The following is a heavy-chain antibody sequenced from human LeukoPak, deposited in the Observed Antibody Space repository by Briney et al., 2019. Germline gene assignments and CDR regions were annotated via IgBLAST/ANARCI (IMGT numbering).Heavy chain of an antibody. J-gene: IGHJ6*03. Sequence: ASVKVSCKASGYTFTSYYMHWVRQAPGQGLEWMGWINPNSGGTNYAQKFQGRVTMTRDTSISTAYMELSRLRSDDTAVYYCARDSLPSSSWYYYYYMDVWGKGTTVTVSS. CDR3: ARDSLPSSSWYYYYYMDV. CDR2: INPNSGGT. CDR1: GYTFTSYY. V-gene: IGHV1-2*02. D-gene: IGHD6-13*01.